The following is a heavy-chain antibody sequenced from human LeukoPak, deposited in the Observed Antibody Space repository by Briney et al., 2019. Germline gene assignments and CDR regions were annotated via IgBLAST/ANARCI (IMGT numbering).Heavy chain of an antibody. V-gene: IGHV4-34*01. J-gene: IGHJ4*02. CDR1: GGSFSGYY. CDR2: INHSGST. D-gene: IGHD3-10*01. CDR3: ARGSTLGYYYGSGSYLGY. Sequence: SETLSLTCAVYGGSFSGYYWSWIRQPPGKGLEWIGEINHSGSTNYNPSLKSRVTISVDTSKNQFSLKLSSVTAADTAVYYCARGSTLGYYYGSGSYLGYWGQGTLVTVSS.